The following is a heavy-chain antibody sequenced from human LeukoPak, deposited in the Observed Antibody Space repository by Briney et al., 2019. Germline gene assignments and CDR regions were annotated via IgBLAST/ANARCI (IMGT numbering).Heavy chain of an antibody. V-gene: IGHV4-4*07. CDR3: ARESSYDSSGYYKAFDI. D-gene: IGHD3-22*01. CDR1: GGSISSYY. J-gene: IGHJ3*02. CDR2: IYTSGST. Sequence: PSETLSLTCTVSGGSISSYYWSWIRQPAGKGLEWIGRIYTSGSTNYKPSLRSRVTISVDTSKNQFSPKLSSVTAADTAVYYCARESSYDSSGYYKAFDIWGQGTMVTVSS.